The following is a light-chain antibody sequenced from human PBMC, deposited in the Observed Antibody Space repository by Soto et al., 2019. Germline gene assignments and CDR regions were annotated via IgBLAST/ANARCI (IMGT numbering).Light chain of an antibody. V-gene: IGLV2-14*01. CDR3: TSYASGSAHLV. Sequence: QSALTQPASVSGSPGQSITLSCTGTSSDIGGYDNVSWYQRHPGKAPKLIIYDINNRPSGVSNRFSGSKSGNTASLTISGLQDEDEADYYCTSYASGSAHLVFGGGTQLTV. CDR1: SSDIGGYDN. J-gene: IGLJ2*01. CDR2: DIN.